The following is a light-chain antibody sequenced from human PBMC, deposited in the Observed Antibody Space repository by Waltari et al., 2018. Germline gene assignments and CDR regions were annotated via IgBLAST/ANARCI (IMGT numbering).Light chain of an antibody. CDR3: NSRDSSGNHLV. J-gene: IGLJ2*01. Sequence: SSALTQDPAVSVALGQTVRITCQGDSLRSYYASWYQQKPGQAPVLVIYGKNTRPSGIPDRFSGSSSGNTASLTITGAQAEDEADYYCNSRDSSGNHLVFGGGTKLTVL. CDR2: GKN. CDR1: SLRSYY. V-gene: IGLV3-19*01.